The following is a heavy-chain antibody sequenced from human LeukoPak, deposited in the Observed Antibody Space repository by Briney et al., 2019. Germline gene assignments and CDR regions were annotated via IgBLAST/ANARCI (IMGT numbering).Heavy chain of an antibody. CDR1: GGSVSSGSYY. CDR2: IYYSGST. Sequence: SETLSLTCTVSGGSVSSGSYYWGWIRQPPGKGLEWIGSIYYSGSTYYNPSLKSRVTISVDTSKSQFSLKLSSVTAADTAIYYCARGGYYGSGNDFRFDPWGQGTLVTVSS. CDR3: ARGGYYGSGNDFRFDP. V-gene: IGHV4-39*07. J-gene: IGHJ5*02. D-gene: IGHD3-10*01.